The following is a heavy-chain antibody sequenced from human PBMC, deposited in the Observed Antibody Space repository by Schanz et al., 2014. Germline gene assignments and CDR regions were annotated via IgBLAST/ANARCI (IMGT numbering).Heavy chain of an antibody. V-gene: IGHV3-33*01. Sequence: QVQLVESGGGVVQPGRSLRLSCAASGFTFSSYGMHWVRQAPGKGLEWVAVIWYDGSNKYYADSMKGRFTISRDNSKNTLFLQMNSLRAEDTAVYYCARDHTTESYYSAGPPIDYWGQGTLXTVSS. CDR1: GFTFSSYG. J-gene: IGHJ4*02. D-gene: IGHD1-26*01. CDR3: ARDHTTESYYSAGPPIDY. CDR2: IWYDGSNK.